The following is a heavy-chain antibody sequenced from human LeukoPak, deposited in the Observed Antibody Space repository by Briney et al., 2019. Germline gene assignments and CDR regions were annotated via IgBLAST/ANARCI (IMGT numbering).Heavy chain of an antibody. CDR2: ISYDGSNK. CDR1: GFTFSSYA. V-gene: IGHV3-30-3*01. J-gene: IGHJ4*02. Sequence: GGSLRLSCAASGFTFSSYAMHWVRQAPGKGLEWVAVISYDGSNKYYADSVKGRFTISRDNAKNSLYLQMNSLRAEDTAVYYCARAGGDYYDSSGYYSDYWGQGTLVTVSS. CDR3: ARAGGDYYDSSGYYSDY. D-gene: IGHD3-22*01.